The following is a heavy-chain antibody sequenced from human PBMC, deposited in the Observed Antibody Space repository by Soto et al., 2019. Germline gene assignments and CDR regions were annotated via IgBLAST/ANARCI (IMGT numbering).Heavy chain of an antibody. V-gene: IGHV4-61*01. CDR1: GGSVSSGSYH. D-gene: IGHD6-19*01. Sequence: QVQLQESGPGLVKPSATLSLTCTVSGGSVSSGSYHWGWIRQPPGKGLEWIGYIYHSGSTNYNPSLKSRVTISVDTSKNQFSLSLTSVTAADTAVYYCARLSAAWFDPWGQGTLVTVAS. J-gene: IGHJ5*02. CDR3: ARLSAAWFDP. CDR2: IYHSGST.